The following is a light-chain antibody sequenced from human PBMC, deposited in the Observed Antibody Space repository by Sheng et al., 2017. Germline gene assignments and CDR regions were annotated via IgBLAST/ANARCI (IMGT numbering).Light chain of an antibody. V-gene: IGLV2-11*01. CDR1: SSDVGSYNY. J-gene: IGLJ3*02. Sequence: QSALTQPRSVSGSPGQSVTISCTGTSSDVGSYNYVSWYQQHPGKAPKLMIYDVSKRPSGVPDRFSGSKSGNTASLTISGLQAEDEADYYCCSYAGSVHQGVFDGGTRLTVL. CDR2: DVS. CDR3: CSYAGSVHQGV.